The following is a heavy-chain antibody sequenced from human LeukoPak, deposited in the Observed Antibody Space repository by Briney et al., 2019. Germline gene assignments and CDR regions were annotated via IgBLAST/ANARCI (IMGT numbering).Heavy chain of an antibody. CDR1: GYSISSGYY. CDR2: LFHGGST. J-gene: IGHJ4*02. Sequence: KASETLSLTCAVSGYSISSGYYWGWIRQPPGKGLEWIGNLFHGGSTYYNPSLKSRVIISEDSSKNQFSLRLSSVTAADTAVYYCARVLRYSTGQNYFDSWGQGTLVTVSS. D-gene: IGHD2-8*02. CDR3: ARVLRYSTGQNYFDS. V-gene: IGHV4-38-2*01.